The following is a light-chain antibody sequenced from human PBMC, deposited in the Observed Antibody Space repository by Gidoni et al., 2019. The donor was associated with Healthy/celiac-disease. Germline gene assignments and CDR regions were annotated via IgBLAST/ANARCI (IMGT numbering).Light chain of an antibody. CDR1: NIGSKS. J-gene: IGLJ3*02. V-gene: IGLV3-21*02. Sequence: SYLLPPPPPVSVAPGQTARITCGGNNIGSKSVHWYQQKPGQAPVLVVYDDSDRPSGIPERFSGSNSGNTATLTISRVEAGDEADYYCQVWDSSSDRLWVFGGGTKLTVL. CDR3: QVWDSSSDRLWV. CDR2: DDS.